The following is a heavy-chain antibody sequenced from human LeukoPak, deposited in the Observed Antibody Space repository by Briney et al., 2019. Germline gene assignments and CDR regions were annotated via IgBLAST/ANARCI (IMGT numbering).Heavy chain of an antibody. CDR2: IIPIFGTA. CDR3: ARVFYDSSGYYIDY. Sequence: SVKVSCKASGGTFSSYAVSWVRQAPGQGLGWMGGIIPIFGTANYAQKFQGRVTITTDESTSTAYMELSSLRSEDTAVYYCARVFYDSSGYYIDYWGQGSLVTVSS. V-gene: IGHV1-69*05. J-gene: IGHJ4*02. CDR1: GGTFSSYA. D-gene: IGHD3-22*01.